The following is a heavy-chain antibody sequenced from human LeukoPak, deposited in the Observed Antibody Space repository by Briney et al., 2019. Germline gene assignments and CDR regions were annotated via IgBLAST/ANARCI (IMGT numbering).Heavy chain of an antibody. CDR3: ARIYCSGGSCYCDY. Sequence: PSETLSLTCTVSGVSISSCYWTWIRQPAGKGLEWIGRIYTSGSTNYNPSLKSRISMSRDTSKNQLSLELNSVTVADTAMYYCARIYCSGGSCYCDYWGQGTLVTVSS. J-gene: IGHJ4*02. D-gene: IGHD2-15*01. CDR1: GVSISSCY. CDR2: IYTSGST. V-gene: IGHV4-4*07.